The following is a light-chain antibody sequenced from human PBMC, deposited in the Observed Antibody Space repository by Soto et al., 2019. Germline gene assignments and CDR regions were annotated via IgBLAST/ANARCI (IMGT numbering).Light chain of an antibody. CDR1: SSNIGSNT. J-gene: IGLJ2*01. V-gene: IGLV1-44*01. Sequence: QSVLTQPPSASGTPGQRVTVSCSGSSSNIGSNTVIWYQQLPGTAPKLLIFNNNKRPSGVPDRFSGSKSGTSASLAISGLQSEDEADYYCAGWDDSLTGVVFGGGTKLTVL. CDR2: NNN. CDR3: AGWDDSLTGVV.